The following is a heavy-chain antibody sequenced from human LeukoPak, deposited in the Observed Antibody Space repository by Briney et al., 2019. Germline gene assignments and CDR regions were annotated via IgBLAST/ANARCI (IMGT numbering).Heavy chain of an antibody. Sequence: PGRSLRLSCAASGFTFSDYGMHWVRQAPGKGLEWVAIIWYDGSNKYYADSVKGRFTISRDNSKNTLYLQMNSLRAEDTALYYCARDYCTIPSCYDYWGQGTLVTVSS. D-gene: IGHD2-2*01. J-gene: IGHJ4*02. V-gene: IGHV3-33*01. CDR3: ARDYCTIPSCYDY. CDR2: IWYDGSNK. CDR1: GFTFSDYG.